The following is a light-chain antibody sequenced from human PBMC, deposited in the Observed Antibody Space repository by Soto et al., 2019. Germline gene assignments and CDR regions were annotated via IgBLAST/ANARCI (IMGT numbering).Light chain of an antibody. J-gene: IGKJ1*01. CDR3: QQYGGSRT. Sequence: EIVLTQSPGTLSLSPGERATLSCRASQSVSSSYLAWYQQKPDQAPRLLIYDASSRATGIPDRFSGSGSGTDFTLTISRLEPEDFAVYYCQQYGGSRTFGQGTKV. V-gene: IGKV3-20*01. CDR1: QSVSSSY. CDR2: DAS.